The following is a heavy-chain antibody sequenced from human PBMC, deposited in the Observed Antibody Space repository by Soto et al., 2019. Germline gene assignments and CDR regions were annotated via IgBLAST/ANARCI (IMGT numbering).Heavy chain of an antibody. J-gene: IGHJ5*02. D-gene: IGHD3-22*01. CDR1: GYTFTSYG. CDR3: ARDYYYDRSGLDWFGP. Sequence: GASVKVSCKASGYTFTSYGISWVRQAPGQGLEWMGWISAYNGNTNYAQKLQGRVTMTTDTSTSTAYMELRSLRSDDTAVYYCARDYYYDRSGLDWFGPWGQGTLGTVSS. V-gene: IGHV1-18*01. CDR2: ISAYNGNT.